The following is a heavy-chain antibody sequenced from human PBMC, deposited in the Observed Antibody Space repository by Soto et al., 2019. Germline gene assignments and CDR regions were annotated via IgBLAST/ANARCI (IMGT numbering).Heavy chain of an antibody. Sequence: GGSLRLSCGASGFTFTRYSMNWVRQAPGKGLEWVSSISSTTIYIYYGDSMKGRFTISRDNAKNSLYLEMNSLRAEDTAVYYCARESEDLTSNFDYWGQGTLVTVSS. J-gene: IGHJ4*02. CDR2: ISSTTIYI. CDR3: ARESEDLTSNFDY. CDR1: GFTFTRYS. V-gene: IGHV3-21*06.